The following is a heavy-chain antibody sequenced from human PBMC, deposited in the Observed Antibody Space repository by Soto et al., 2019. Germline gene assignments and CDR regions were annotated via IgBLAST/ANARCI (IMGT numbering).Heavy chain of an antibody. CDR3: ARDPTGSTVTYFEY. V-gene: IGHV3-30-3*01. CDR2: LSFDGSNK. D-gene: IGHD4-4*01. Sequence: QVQLVESGGGVVQPGRSLRLSCEASGFTFSRYAMHWVRQAPGKGLEWVAVLSFDGSNKYYADSVKGRFTISRDNSKNTLLLQMNGLRVEDTAVYYCARDPTGSTVTYFEYWGQGRRGTGSS. CDR1: GFTFSRYA. J-gene: IGHJ4*02.